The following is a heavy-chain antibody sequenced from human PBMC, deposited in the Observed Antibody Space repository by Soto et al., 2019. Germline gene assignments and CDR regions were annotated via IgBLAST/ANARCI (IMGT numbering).Heavy chain of an antibody. J-gene: IGHJ6*02. CDR2: ISWNSVSI. CDR3: EKDRVQGRYCRSTSCYRIYYGMDV. V-gene: IGHV3-9*01. Sequence: GGSLRLSCAASGFTFDDYAMHWVRQAPGKGLEWVSGISWNSVSIGYADSVKGRFTISRDNAKNSLYLQMNSLRAEDTALYYCEKDRVQGRYCRSTSCYRIYYGMDVWGPGTT. D-gene: IGHD2-2*02. CDR1: GFTFDDYA.